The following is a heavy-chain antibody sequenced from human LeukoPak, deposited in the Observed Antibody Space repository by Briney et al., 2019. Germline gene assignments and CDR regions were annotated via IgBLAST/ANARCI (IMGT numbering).Heavy chain of an antibody. V-gene: IGHV4-38-2*01. CDR1: GYSIRSGYH. CDR3: ARSITMFGVVWDAFDI. CDR2: IYHSGST. D-gene: IGHD3-3*01. Sequence: SETLSLTCAVSGYSIRSGYHWGWIRQPPGKGLEWIGSIYHSGSTYYNPSLKSRVTISVDTSKNQFSLKLSSVTAADTAVYYCARSITMFGVVWDAFDIWGQGTMVTVSS. J-gene: IGHJ3*02.